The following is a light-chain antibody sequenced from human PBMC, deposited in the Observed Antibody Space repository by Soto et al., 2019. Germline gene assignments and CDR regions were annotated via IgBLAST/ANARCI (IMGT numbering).Light chain of an antibody. CDR2: EVT. V-gene: IGLV2-14*01. CDR1: SSDLGKYNY. J-gene: IGLJ1*01. CDR3: CLYIGATTYV. Sequence: QSVLTQPASVSGSPGQSITISCTGTSSDLGKYNYVSWFQQHPGKAPKLMIYEVTNRPSGVSSRFSGSKSGNTASLTVSGLQTDDEADYYCCLYIGATTYVFGTGTKVTVL.